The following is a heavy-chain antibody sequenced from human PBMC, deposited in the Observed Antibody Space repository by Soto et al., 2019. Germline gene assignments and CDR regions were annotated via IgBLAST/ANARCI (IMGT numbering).Heavy chain of an antibody. D-gene: IGHD3-22*01. CDR3: ARDLLSSGYYPCFDY. J-gene: IGHJ4*02. Sequence: EVQLVESGGGLVQPGGSLRLSCAASGFTFSSYEMNWVRQAPGKGLEWVSYISSSGSTIYYADSVKGRFTISRDNAKNSLYLQMNSLRAEDTAVYYCARDLLSSGYYPCFDYWGQGTLVTVSS. V-gene: IGHV3-48*03. CDR2: ISSSGSTI. CDR1: GFTFSSYE.